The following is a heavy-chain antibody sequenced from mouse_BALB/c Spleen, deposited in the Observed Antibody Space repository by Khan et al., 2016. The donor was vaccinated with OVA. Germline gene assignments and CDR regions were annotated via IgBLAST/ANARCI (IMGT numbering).Heavy chain of an antibody. J-gene: IGHJ2*01. CDR3: TRDRIDY. CDR2: INPTSGYT. CDR1: GYTFTTYW. V-gene: IGHV1-7*01. Sequence: VQLQQSGAELAKPGASVKMSCKASGYTFTTYWMHWVKQRPGQGLEWIGYINPTSGYTDYNEKLQDRATLSADKSSSTSYMQLSSLTSEDSAVYYCTRDRIDYWGQGTTLTVSS.